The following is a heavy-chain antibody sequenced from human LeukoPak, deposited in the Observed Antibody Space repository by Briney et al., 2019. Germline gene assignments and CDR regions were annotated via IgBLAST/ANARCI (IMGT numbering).Heavy chain of an antibody. J-gene: IGHJ4*02. D-gene: IGHD5-12*01. Sequence: GGSLRLSCAASGFTFSSYWMHWVRQAPGKGLVWVSRINIDGSNTIYADSVKGRFTISRDNSKNTLFLQMNSLRAEDTAVYYCAKDREGLSSGYDLEYFDYWGQGTLVTVSS. V-gene: IGHV3-74*01. CDR3: AKDREGLSSGYDLEYFDY. CDR1: GFTFSSYW. CDR2: INIDGSNT.